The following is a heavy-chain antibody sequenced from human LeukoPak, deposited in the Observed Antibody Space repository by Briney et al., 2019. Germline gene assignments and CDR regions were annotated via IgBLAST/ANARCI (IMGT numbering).Heavy chain of an antibody. V-gene: IGHV4-4*07. J-gene: IGHJ2*01. CDR2: IWATGST. CDR1: GGSISSHY. Sequence: PSETLSLTCTVSGGSISSHYWSWIRQPAGKRLEWIGRIWATGSTVDNPSFRSRLTLSIDRSKSQLSLKLTSTTAADSAVYYCARVRAYSDFVGNFDLWGHGIPVTVSS. D-gene: IGHD4-11*01. CDR3: ARVRAYSDFVGNFDL.